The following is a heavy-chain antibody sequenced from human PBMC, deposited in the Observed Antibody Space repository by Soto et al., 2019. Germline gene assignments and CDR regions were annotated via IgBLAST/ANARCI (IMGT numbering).Heavy chain of an antibody. V-gene: IGHV3-7*04. CDR2: IKQDGSEK. Sequence: GGSLRLSCAASGFTFSSYWMSWVRQAPGKGLEWVANIKQDGSEKYYVDSVKGRFTISRDNAKNSLYLQMNSLRAEDTAVYYCARDRNYYDSSGDNWFDPWGQGTLVTVSS. J-gene: IGHJ5*02. CDR1: GFTFSSYW. CDR3: ARDRNYYDSSGDNWFDP. D-gene: IGHD3-22*01.